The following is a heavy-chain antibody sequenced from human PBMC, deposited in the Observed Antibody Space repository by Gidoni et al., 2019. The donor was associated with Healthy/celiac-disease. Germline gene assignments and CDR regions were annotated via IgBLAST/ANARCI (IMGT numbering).Heavy chain of an antibody. Sequence: QVQLQESGPGLVKPSQTLSLTSTVSCGSISSGDYYWSWIRQPPGKGLEWIGYIYYSGSTYYSPSLKSRVTISVDTSKNQFSLRLGSVTAADTAVYYCARTYCTNGVWNYCYGMDVWGQGTTVTVSS. CDR2: IYYSGST. V-gene: IGHV4-30-4*01. D-gene: IGHD2-8*01. CDR3: ARTYCTNGVWNYCYGMDV. J-gene: IGHJ6*02. CDR1: CGSISSGDYY.